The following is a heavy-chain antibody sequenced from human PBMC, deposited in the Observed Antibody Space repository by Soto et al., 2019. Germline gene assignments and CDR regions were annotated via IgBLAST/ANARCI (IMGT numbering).Heavy chain of an antibody. CDR3: AGLQSMRLSGLDP. Sequence: SETLSLTCTVSGGSISSGDYYWSWIRQPPGKGLEWIGYIYYSGSTYYNPSLKSRVTISVDTSKNQFSLKLSSVTAADTAVYYCAGLQSMRLSGLDPWGQGTLVTVSS. D-gene: IGHD3-16*02. CDR2: IYYSGST. J-gene: IGHJ5*02. V-gene: IGHV4-30-4*01. CDR1: GGSISSGDYY.